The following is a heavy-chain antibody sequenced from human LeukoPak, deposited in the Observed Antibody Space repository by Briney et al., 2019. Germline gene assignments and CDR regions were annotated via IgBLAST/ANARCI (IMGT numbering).Heavy chain of an antibody. J-gene: IGHJ3*02. D-gene: IGHD1-26*01. V-gene: IGHV1-69*04. Sequence: ASVKVSCKASGGTFSSYAVSWVRQAPGQGLEWMGRIIPILGIANYAQKFQGRVTITADKSTSTAYMELSSLRSEDTAVYYCARLIVGATAPFDIWGQETMVTVSS. CDR1: GGTFSSYA. CDR3: ARLIVGATAPFDI. CDR2: IIPILGIA.